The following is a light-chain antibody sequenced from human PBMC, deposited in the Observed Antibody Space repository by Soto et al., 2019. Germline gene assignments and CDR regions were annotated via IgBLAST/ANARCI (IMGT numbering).Light chain of an antibody. CDR1: NIGSNS. J-gene: IGLJ2*01. Sequence: SYVLTQPPSVSVAPGQTARVTCGGDNIGSNSVHWYQQKPGQAPVVVVYDDRERPSGIPERFSGSNSGNTATLTISRVGAGDEAVYYCQVRDTLTDHVVFGGETKVTVL. V-gene: IGLV3-21*02. CDR2: DDR. CDR3: QVRDTLTDHVV.